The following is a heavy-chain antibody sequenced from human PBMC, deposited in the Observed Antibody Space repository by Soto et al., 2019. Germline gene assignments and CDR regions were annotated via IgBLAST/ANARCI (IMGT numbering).Heavy chain of an antibody. Sequence: ASVKVSCKASGGTFSSYAISWVRQAPGQGLEWMGGIIPIFGTANYAQKFQGRVTITADESTSTAYMELSSLRSEDTAVYYCATPPDYYDSSGYYSTGNWGQGTLVTVSS. CDR1: GGTFSSYA. V-gene: IGHV1-69*13. CDR3: ATPPDYYDSSGYYSTGN. CDR2: IIPIFGTA. J-gene: IGHJ4*02. D-gene: IGHD3-22*01.